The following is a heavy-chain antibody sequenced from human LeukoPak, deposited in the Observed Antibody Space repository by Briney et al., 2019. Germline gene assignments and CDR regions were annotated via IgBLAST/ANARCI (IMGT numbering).Heavy chain of an antibody. D-gene: IGHD3-10*01. J-gene: IGHJ6*03. V-gene: IGHV1-8*01. CDR2: MNPNSGNT. CDR3: ARGRRGVIILPYYYYYMDV. Sequence: ASVKVSCKASGYTFTSYDINWVRQAPGQGLEWMGWMNPNSGNTGYAQKFQGRVTMTRNTSISTAYMELSSLRSEDTAVYYCARGRRGVIILPYYYYYMDVWGKGTTVTVSS. CDR1: GYTFTSYD.